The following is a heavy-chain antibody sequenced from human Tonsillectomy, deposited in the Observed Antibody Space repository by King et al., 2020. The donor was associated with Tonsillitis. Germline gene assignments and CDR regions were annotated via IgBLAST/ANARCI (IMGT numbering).Heavy chain of an antibody. D-gene: IGHD6-19*01. CDR1: GGSISSYY. V-gene: IGHV4-59*08. Sequence: QLQESGPGLVKPSETLSLTCTVSGGSISSYYWSWLRQPPGKGLEWIGYIYYSGSTNYNPSLKSRVTISVDTSKNQFSLKLSSVTAADTAVYYCARRGEQWLVLGAFDIWGQGTMVTVSS. CDR3: ARRGEQWLVLGAFDI. J-gene: IGHJ3*02. CDR2: IYYSGST.